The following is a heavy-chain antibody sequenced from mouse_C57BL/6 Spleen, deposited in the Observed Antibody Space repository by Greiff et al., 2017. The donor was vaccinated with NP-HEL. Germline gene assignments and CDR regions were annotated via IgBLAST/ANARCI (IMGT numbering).Heavy chain of an antibody. CDR1: GYTFTSYW. D-gene: IGHD2-4*01. V-gene: IGHV1-5*01. CDR2: IYPGNSDT. Sequence: VQLKQSGTVLARPGASVKMSCKTSGYTFTSYWMHWVKQRPGQGLEWIGAIYPGNSDTSYNQKFKGKAKLTAVTSASTAYMELSSLTNEDSAVYYCTKYDYDEGSYYAMDYWGQGTSVTVSS. CDR3: TKYDYDEGSYYAMDY. J-gene: IGHJ4*01.